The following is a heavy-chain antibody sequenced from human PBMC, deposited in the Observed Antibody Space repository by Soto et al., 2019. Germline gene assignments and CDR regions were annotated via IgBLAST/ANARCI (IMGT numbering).Heavy chain of an antibody. J-gene: IGHJ5*02. CDR3: ARGVTMVRGVIIDWFDP. D-gene: IGHD3-10*01. V-gene: IGHV3-13*04. CDR1: GFTFSNYD. CDR2: IGTAGDT. Sequence: EVQLVESGGGLVQLGGSLRLSCAASGFTFSNYDMHWVRQATGKGLEWVSAIGTAGDTYYAGSVKGRFTIYRENAKNSLYRQMNSLRAGDTAVYYCARGVTMVRGVIIDWFDPWGQGTLVTVSS.